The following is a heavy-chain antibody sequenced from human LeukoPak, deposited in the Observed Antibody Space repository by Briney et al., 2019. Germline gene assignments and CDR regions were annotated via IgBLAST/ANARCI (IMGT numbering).Heavy chain of an antibody. J-gene: IGHJ3*02. V-gene: IGHV1-69*05. CDR1: GGTFSSYA. D-gene: IGHD3-22*01. CDR2: IIPIFGTA. Sequence: SVKVSCKASGGTFSSYAISWVRQAPGQGLEWMGGIIPIFGTANYAQKFQGRVTITTDESTSTAYMELSSLGSENTAVYYCARDGDYYDSSGYTIDAFDIWGQGTMVTVSS. CDR3: ARDGDYYDSSGYTIDAFDI.